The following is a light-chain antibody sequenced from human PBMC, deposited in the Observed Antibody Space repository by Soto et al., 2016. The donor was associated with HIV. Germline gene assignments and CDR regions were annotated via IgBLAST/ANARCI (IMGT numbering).Light chain of an antibody. CDR1: KLGEKY. Sequence: SYELTQPPSLSVSPGRTATITCSGNKLGEKYVCWFQQKPGQSPVQVIYQDNKRPSGIPERFSGSNSGNTATLAISGTQAMDEADYYCQAWDSNTALFGGGTKLTVL. J-gene: IGLJ2*01. CDR2: QDN. CDR3: QAWDSNTAL. V-gene: IGLV3-1*01.